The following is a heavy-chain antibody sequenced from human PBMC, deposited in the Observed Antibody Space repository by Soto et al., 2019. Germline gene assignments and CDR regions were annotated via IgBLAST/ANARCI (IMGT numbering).Heavy chain of an antibody. V-gene: IGHV3-23*01. J-gene: IGHJ3*02. CDR1: GFICSSYD. Sequence: GGSLRPSCAVSGFICSSYDMSWVRQAPGKGLEWVSTILVGGSTHYEDSVKGRFTISRDTSKNTVYLQMNSLTAGDTAVYYCAKATATGGGAFEIYGHGTLVTVSS. D-gene: IGHD2-8*02. CDR2: ILVGGST. CDR3: AKATATGGGAFEI.